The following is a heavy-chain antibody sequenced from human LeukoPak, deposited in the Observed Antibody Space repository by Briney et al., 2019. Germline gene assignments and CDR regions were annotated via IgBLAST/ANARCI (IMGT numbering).Heavy chain of an antibody. CDR1: GFTFSSYS. V-gene: IGHV3-48*04. Sequence: GGSLRLSCAASGFTFSSYSMNWVRQAPGKGLEWVSYITSSSSTIHYADSVKGRFTISRDNAKNSLYLQMNSLRVEDTAVYYCARDQPADYYDRSGYAFDIWGQGTMVTVSS. CDR2: ITSSSSTI. D-gene: IGHD3-22*01. CDR3: ARDQPADYYDRSGYAFDI. J-gene: IGHJ3*02.